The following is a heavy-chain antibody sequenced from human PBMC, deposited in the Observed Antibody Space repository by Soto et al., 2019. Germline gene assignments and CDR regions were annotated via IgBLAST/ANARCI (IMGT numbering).Heavy chain of an antibody. CDR3: AKSRGSGSYFNPSDAFDF. D-gene: IGHD3-10*01. V-gene: IGHV3-23*01. J-gene: IGHJ3*01. Sequence: EVQLLNSGGGLVQPGGSLRLSCAASGFTFSSYARSWVGRAPGRGLEWVSSISGSGGGTYYADSVKGRFTISRDNSKNTLSLQMNSLRAEDTAVYYCAKSRGSGSYFNPSDAFDFWGQGTMVTVSS. CDR1: GFTFSSYA. CDR2: ISGSGGGT.